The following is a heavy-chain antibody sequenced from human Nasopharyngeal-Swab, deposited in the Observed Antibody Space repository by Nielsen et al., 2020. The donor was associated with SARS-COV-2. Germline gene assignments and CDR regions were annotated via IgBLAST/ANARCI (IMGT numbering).Heavy chain of an antibody. J-gene: IGHJ6*02. D-gene: IGHD5-18*01. CDR1: GLSVSDNY. Sequence: GGSLRLSCAPSGLSVSDNYMTWVRQVHGKCLEWVSLIESDGTTYYSDSVRGRFTISRDNAKNIVFLQMNSLGVEDMALYYCARDNRLQLWLRFYGLDVWGQGTTVTVSS. CDR3: ARDNRLQLWLRFYGLDV. V-gene: IGHV3-66*01. CDR2: IESDGTT.